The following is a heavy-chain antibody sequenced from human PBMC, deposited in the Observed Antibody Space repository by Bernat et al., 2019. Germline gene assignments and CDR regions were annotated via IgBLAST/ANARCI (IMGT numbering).Heavy chain of an antibody. CDR2: ISYDGSNK. V-gene: IGHV3-30*18. CDR3: AKVRQPTVTSSYYGMDV. J-gene: IGHJ6*02. Sequence: QVQLVESGGGVVQPGRSLRLSCAASGFTFSSYGKHWVRQAPGKGLEWVAVISYDGSNKYYSESVKGRFTISRDNSKNTLYLQMNSLRPEDTAVYYCAKVRQPTVTSSYYGMDVWGQGTTVTVSS. D-gene: IGHD4-17*01. CDR1: GFTFSSYG.